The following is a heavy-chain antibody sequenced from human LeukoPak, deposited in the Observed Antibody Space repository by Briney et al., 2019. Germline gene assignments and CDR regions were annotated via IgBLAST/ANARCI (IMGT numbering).Heavy chain of an antibody. D-gene: IGHD6-19*01. CDR1: VGSINSHY. V-gene: IGHV4-59*08. Sequence: PETLSLTCALSVGSINSHYWGWIRQPPGKGLQWIGDIYYTGKNNYNPSRTSRVTISLDTSKDHLSLNLTSVVAADTAIYYCVRRDTGWNYFDYWGQGILVTVSS. CDR3: VRRDTGWNYFDY. CDR2: IYYTGKN. J-gene: IGHJ4*02.